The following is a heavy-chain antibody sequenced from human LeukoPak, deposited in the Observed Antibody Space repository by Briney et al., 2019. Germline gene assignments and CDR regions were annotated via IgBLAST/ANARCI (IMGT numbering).Heavy chain of an antibody. CDR3: ARGGEVLRFLEWLRIFDY. V-gene: IGHV1-8*03. J-gene: IGHJ4*02. Sequence: VASVKVSCKASGYTFTSYDINWVRQATGQGLEWMGWMNPNSGNTGYAQRFQGRVTITRNTSISTAYMELSSLRSEDTAVYYCARGGEVLRFLEWLRIFDYWGQGTLVTVSS. CDR1: GYTFTSYD. CDR2: MNPNSGNT. D-gene: IGHD3-3*01.